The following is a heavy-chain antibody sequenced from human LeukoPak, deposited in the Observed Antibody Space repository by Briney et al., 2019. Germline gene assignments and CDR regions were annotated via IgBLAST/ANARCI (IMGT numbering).Heavy chain of an antibody. CDR1: GGSISSSSYY. Sequence: PSETLSLTCTVSGGSISSSSYYWGWIRQPPGKGLEWIGSIYYSGSTYYNPSLKSRVTISVDTSKNQFSLKLSSVTAADTAVYYCARDLGSYDRWGQGTLVTVSS. CDR2: IYYSGST. J-gene: IGHJ4*02. V-gene: IGHV4-39*07. D-gene: IGHD3-16*01. CDR3: ARDLGSYDR.